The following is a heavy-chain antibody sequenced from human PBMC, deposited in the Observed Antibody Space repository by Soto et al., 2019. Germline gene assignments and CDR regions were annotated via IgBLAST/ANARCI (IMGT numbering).Heavy chain of an antibody. Sequence: QVQLVQSGAEVKKPGSSVKVSCKASGGTFSSYTISWVRQAPGQGLEWMGRIIPILGIANYAQKFQGRVTITADKSTSTAYMELSSLRSEDTGVYYCARAGIAAAGNDAFDIWGQGTMVTVSS. CDR2: IIPILGIA. D-gene: IGHD6-13*01. V-gene: IGHV1-69*02. J-gene: IGHJ3*02. CDR1: GGTFSSYT. CDR3: ARAGIAAAGNDAFDI.